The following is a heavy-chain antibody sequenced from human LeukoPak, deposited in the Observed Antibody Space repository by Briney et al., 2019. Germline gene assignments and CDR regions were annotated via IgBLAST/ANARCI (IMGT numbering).Heavy chain of an antibody. Sequence: PGGSLRLSCAASGFTFSGSAMHWVRQASGKGLEWVGRIRSKANSYATAYAASVKGRFTISRDDSKNTAYLQMNSLKTEDTAVYYCTRHVGSSGDFDYWGQGTRVTVSS. V-gene: IGHV3-73*01. CDR1: GFTFSGSA. J-gene: IGHJ4*02. D-gene: IGHD6-6*01. CDR2: IRSKANSYAT. CDR3: TRHVGSSGDFDY.